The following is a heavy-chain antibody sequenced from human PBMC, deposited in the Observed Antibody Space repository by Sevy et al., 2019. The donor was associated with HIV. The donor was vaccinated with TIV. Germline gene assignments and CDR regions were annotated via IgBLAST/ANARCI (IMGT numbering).Heavy chain of an antibody. J-gene: IGHJ5*02. CDR2: FDPQDDEI. V-gene: IGHV1-24*01. CDR1: GYTLTKLS. D-gene: IGHD2-15*01. Sequence: APVKVSCKVSGYTLTKLSIHWVRQAPGKGLEWLGDFDPQDDEIIYAQRFQGRLTMTEDTSTETAYMELSSLTSEDTAVYYCATVGLRYYSGSSSYQGDWFDPWGQGTLVTVSS. CDR3: ATVGLRYYSGSSSYQGDWFDP.